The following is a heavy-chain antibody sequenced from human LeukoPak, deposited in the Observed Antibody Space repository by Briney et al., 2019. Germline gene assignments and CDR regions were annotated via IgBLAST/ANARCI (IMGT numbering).Heavy chain of an antibody. CDR2: INHSGST. J-gene: IGHJ4*02. CDR1: GGSFSGYY. CDR3: ASDYSTNY. Sequence: SETLSRTRAVYGGSFSGYYWSWIRQPPGKGLEWIGEINHSGSTNYNPSLKSRVTISVDTSKNQFSLKLSSVTAADTAVYYCASDYSTNYWGQGTLVTVSS. D-gene: IGHD4-11*01. V-gene: IGHV4-34*01.